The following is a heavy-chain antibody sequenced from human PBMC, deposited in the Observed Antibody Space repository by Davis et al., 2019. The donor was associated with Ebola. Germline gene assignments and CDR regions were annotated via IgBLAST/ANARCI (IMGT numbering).Heavy chain of an antibody. J-gene: IGHJ4*02. D-gene: IGHD6-19*01. Sequence: GGSLRLSCADSVITFSSYAMTWVRQAPGKGLEWVSAISGSGGTTYYAGSVKGRFTVSRDNSKNTLYLQMNSLRAEDTAVYYCARARWLVYYFDYWGQGTLVTVSS. CDR3: ARARWLVYYFDY. CDR1: VITFSSYA. V-gene: IGHV3-23*01. CDR2: ISGSGGTT.